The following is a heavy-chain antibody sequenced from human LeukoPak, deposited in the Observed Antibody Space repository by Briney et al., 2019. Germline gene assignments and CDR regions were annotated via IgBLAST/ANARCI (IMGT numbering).Heavy chain of an antibody. Sequence: SETLSLTCTVSGGSISSSSYYWGWIRQPPGKGREWIGSIYYSGSTYYNPSLKSRVTISVDTSKNQFSLKLSSVTAADTAVYYCARDLGATTNYFDYWGQGTLVTVSS. V-gene: IGHV4-39*07. CDR1: GGSISSSSYY. CDR2: IYYSGST. J-gene: IGHJ4*02. D-gene: IGHD1-26*01. CDR3: ARDLGATTNYFDY.